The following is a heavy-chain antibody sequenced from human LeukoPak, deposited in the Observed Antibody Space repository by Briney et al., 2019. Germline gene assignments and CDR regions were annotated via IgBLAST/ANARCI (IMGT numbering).Heavy chain of an antibody. Sequence: SETLSLTCAVSGYSISSGYYWGWIRPPPGKGLEWIGSIYHSGSTYYNPSLKSRVTISVDTSKNQFSPKLSSVAAADTAVYYCARDAGVPAAISCWFDPWGQGTLVTVSS. J-gene: IGHJ5*02. CDR1: GYSISSGYY. CDR2: IYHSGST. V-gene: IGHV4-38-2*02. D-gene: IGHD2-2*01. CDR3: ARDAGVPAAISCWFDP.